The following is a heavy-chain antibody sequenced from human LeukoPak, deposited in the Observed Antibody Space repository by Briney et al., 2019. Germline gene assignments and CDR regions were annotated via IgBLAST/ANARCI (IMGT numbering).Heavy chain of an antibody. CDR2: ISYDGSNK. CDR1: GFTFSSYG. CDR3: ARDRLVTAIWFDP. D-gene: IGHD2-21*02. J-gene: IGHJ5*02. Sequence: GGSLRLSCAASGFTFSSYGMHWVRQAPGKGLEWVAVISYDGSNKYYADSVKGRFTISRDNSKNTLYLQMNSLRAEDTAVYYCARDRLVTAIWFDPWGQGTLVTVSS. V-gene: IGHV3-30*03.